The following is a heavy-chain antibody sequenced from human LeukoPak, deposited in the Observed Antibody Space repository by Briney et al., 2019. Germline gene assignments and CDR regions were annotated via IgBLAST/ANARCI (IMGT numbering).Heavy chain of an antibody. Sequence: SETLSLTCTVSGGSISSYYWSWIRQPAGKGLEWIGRIYTSGSTDYNPSLKSRVTMSVGTSKNQFSLKLSSVTAADTAVYYCARARYDKSWFDPWGQGTLVTVSS. V-gene: IGHV4-4*07. J-gene: IGHJ5*02. D-gene: IGHD3-9*01. CDR1: GGSISSYY. CDR3: ARARYDKSWFDP. CDR2: IYTSGST.